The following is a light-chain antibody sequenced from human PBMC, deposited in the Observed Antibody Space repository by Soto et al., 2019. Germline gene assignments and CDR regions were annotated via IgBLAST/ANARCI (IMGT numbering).Light chain of an antibody. J-gene: IGKJ5*01. CDR3: QQYYSTPIT. CDR2: WAS. V-gene: IGKV4-1*01. CDR1: QSVLYTSNNKNY. Sequence: DILMTQSPDSLAVSLGERATLNCKSSQSVLYTSNNKNYLAWYLQNPGQPPKLLIYWASTRESGVPDRFSGSGSGTDFTLTISSLQAEDVAVYYCQQYYSTPITVGQGTRLEI.